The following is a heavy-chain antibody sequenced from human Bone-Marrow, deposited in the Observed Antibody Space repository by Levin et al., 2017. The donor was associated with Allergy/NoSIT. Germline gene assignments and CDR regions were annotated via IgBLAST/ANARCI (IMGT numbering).Heavy chain of an antibody. CDR2: IYYSGST. V-gene: IGHV4-59*01. J-gene: IGHJ3*02. CDR3: ARGADSSGYYFPDAFDI. Sequence: SQTLSLTCTVSGGSISSYYWSWIRQPPGKGLEWIGYIYYSGSTNYNPSLKSRVTISVDTSKNQFSLKLSSVTAADTAVYYCARGADSSGYYFPDAFDIWGQGTMVTVSS. CDR1: GGSISSYY. D-gene: IGHD3-22*01.